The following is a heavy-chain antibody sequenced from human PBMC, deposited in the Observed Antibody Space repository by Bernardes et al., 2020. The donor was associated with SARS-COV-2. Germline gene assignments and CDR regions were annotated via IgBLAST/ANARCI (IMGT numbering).Heavy chain of an antibody. CDR2: INPNSGGT. V-gene: IGHV1-2*02. D-gene: IGHD3-22*01. J-gene: IGHJ3*02. CDR1: GYTFSDYY. Sequence: ASVKVSCKASGYTFSDYYIHWVRQAPGQGLEWVGWINPNSGGTTYAQKFQGRVTMTRDTSISTAYMELSRLRSDDTAVYYCARDRTYYYDIRDAFDIWGQGTMVTVSS. CDR3: ARDRTYYYDIRDAFDI.